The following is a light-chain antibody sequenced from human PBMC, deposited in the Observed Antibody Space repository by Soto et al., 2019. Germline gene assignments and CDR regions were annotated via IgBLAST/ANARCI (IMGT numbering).Light chain of an antibody. CDR3: QHYKISTRYS. CDR1: ENINKW. CDR2: QAS. J-gene: IGKJ2*03. Sequence: DIQITQSPSTLSASVGDRGTITCRASENINKWLAWYQQRPGTVPKLLIYQASNLESGVPARFSGSGSGTDFTLTISSLQPEDFATYYWQHYKISTRYSFGQGTKVDIK. V-gene: IGKV1-5*03.